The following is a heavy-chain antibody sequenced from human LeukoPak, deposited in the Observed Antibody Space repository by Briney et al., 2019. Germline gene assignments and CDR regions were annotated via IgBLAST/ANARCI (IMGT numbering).Heavy chain of an antibody. Sequence: GGSLRLSCAASGFTFSYYWMHWVRQAPGEGLVWVSRINSDGTNTDYADSVKGRFTISRDNAKNTLYMQMNSLRVDDTAVYYCVREASGVSSSAFDVWGQGTMVTVSS. CDR2: INSDGTNT. J-gene: IGHJ3*01. D-gene: IGHD1-26*01. V-gene: IGHV3-74*01. CDR3: VREASGVSSSAFDV. CDR1: GFTFSYYW.